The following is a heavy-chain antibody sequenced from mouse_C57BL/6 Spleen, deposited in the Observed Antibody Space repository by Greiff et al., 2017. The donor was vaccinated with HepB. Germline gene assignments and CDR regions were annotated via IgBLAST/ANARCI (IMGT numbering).Heavy chain of an antibody. D-gene: IGHD1-1*01. Sequence: EVMLVESGGDLVKPGGSLKLSCAASGFTFSSYGMSWVRQTPDKRLEWVATISSGGSYTYYPDSVKGRFTISRDNAKNTLYLQMSSLKSEDTAMYYCARQGITTVVATGNAMDYWGQGTSVTVSS. CDR1: GFTFSSYG. V-gene: IGHV5-6*01. CDR2: ISSGGSYT. CDR3: ARQGITTVVATGNAMDY. J-gene: IGHJ4*01.